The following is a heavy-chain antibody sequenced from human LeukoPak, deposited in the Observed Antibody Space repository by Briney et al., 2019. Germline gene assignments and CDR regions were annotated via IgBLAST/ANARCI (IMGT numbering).Heavy chain of an antibody. CDR3: ARGLSRVVVPAAIYFDY. CDR1: GGSISSGGYS. V-gene: IGHV4-30-2*01. D-gene: IGHD2-2*01. Sequence: SETLSLTCAVSGGSISSGGYSWSWIRQPPGKGLEWIGYIYHSGSTCYNPSLKSRVTISVDRSKNQFSLKLSSVTAADTAVYYCARGLSRVVVPAAIYFDYWGQGTLVTVSS. J-gene: IGHJ4*02. CDR2: IYHSGST.